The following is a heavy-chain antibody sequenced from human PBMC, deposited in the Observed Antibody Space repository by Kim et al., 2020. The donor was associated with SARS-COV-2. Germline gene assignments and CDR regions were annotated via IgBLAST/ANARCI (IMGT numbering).Heavy chain of an antibody. CDR3: ARHEENDFWSGYRAYYYGMDV. V-gene: IGHV5-10-1*01. D-gene: IGHD3-3*01. Sequence: GESLKISCKGSGYSFTSYWISWVRQMPGKGLEWMGRIDPSDSYTNYSPSFQGHVTISADKSISTAYLQWSSLKASDTAMYYCARHEENDFWSGYRAYYYGMDVWGQGTTVTVSS. CDR1: GYSFTSYW. CDR2: IDPSDSYT. J-gene: IGHJ6*02.